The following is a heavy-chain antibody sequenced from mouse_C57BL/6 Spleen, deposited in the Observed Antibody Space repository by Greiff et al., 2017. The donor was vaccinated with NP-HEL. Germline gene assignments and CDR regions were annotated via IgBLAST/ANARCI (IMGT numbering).Heavy chain of an antibody. J-gene: IGHJ3*01. CDR1: GYAFSSYW. CDR3: ARKGTAQATWFAY. Sequence: VQLQQSGAELVKPGASVKISCKASGYAFSSYWMNWVKQRPGKGLEWIGQIYPGDGDTNYNGKFKGQATLTADQSSSTAYMQLSSLTSEDSAVYFCARKGTAQATWFAYWGQGTLVTVSA. D-gene: IGHD3-2*02. CDR2: IYPGDGDT. V-gene: IGHV1-80*01.